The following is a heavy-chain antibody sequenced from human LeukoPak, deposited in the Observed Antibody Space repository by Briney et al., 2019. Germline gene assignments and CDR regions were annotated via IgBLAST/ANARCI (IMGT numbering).Heavy chain of an antibody. Sequence: PSETLSFTCAVYGGSFSGYYWSWIRQPPGKGLEWIGEINHSGSTNYNPSLKSRVTISVDTSKNQFSLKLSSVTAADTAMYYCARGRFLEWLLDWGQGTLVTVSS. V-gene: IGHV4-34*01. D-gene: IGHD3-3*01. CDR2: INHSGST. J-gene: IGHJ4*02. CDR3: ARGRFLEWLLD. CDR1: GGSFSGYY.